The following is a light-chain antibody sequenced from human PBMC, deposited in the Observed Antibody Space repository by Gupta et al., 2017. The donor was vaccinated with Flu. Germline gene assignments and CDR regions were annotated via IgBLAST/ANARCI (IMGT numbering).Light chain of an antibody. CDR2: DAY. V-gene: IGKV3-11*02. CDR3: HQRSRWPSPP. CDR1: QSISNN. J-gene: IGKJ4*01. Sequence: ASQSISNNLAWYQQKPGQAPRLLIYDAYNRASGIPARFSGRGSGRDCTLPISSLEPEDLAVYHRHQRSRWPSPPFGRGTQG.